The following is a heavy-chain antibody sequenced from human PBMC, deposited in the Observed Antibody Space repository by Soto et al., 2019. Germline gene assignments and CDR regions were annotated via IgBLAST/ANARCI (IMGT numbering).Heavy chain of an antibody. V-gene: IGHV1-18*01. Sequence: ASLKVFGVASRYRFTSYGISWVRQAPGQGLELMGWISAYNGNTNYAQKLHGRVTMTTDTSTSTAYMELRSLRSDDTAVYYCARDLLRPWYYYDRSGYCLDYWGQGSLVTVSP. CDR2: ISAYNGNT. J-gene: IGHJ4*02. CDR1: RYRFTSYG. D-gene: IGHD3-22*01. CDR3: ARDLLRPWYYYDRSGYCLDY.